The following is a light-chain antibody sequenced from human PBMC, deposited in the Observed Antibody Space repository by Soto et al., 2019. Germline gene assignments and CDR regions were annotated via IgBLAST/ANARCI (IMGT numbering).Light chain of an antibody. CDR2: AAS. CDR1: QAINTY. CDR3: QQYNNYPPS. J-gene: IGKJ2*01. Sequence: DLQMTQSPSSLSASVGDTVTISCRASQAINTYLAWFQQKPGRAPKSLIFAASILQSGVPSRFSGSGSGTDFTLTISSLQAEDFATYYCQQYNNYPPSFGQGTRLDIK. V-gene: IGKV1-16*01.